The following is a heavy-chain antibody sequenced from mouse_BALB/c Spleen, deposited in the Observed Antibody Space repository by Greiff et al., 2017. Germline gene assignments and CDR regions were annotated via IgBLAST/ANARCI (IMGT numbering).Heavy chain of an antibody. D-gene: IGHD2-2*01. CDR1: GFTFSSYT. Sequence: EVQVVESGGGLVKPGGSLKLSCAASGFTFSSYTMSWVRQTPEKRLEWVATISSGGSYTYYPDSVKGRFTISRDNAKNTLYLQMSSLKSEDTAMYYCTREGYGYSHWGQGTSVTVSS. CDR3: TREGYGYSH. V-gene: IGHV5-6-4*01. J-gene: IGHJ4*01. CDR2: ISSGGSYT.